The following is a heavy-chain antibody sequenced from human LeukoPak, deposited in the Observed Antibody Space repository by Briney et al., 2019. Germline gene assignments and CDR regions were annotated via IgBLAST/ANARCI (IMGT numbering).Heavy chain of an antibody. CDR1: GYTFTSYG. V-gene: IGHV1-18*01. Sequence: GASVKVSCKASGYTFTSYGISWVRQAPGQGLEWMGWISAYNGNTNYAQKLQGRVTMTTDTSTSTAYMELRRLRSDDTAVYYCARGPYGSGSYYKFDYWGQGTLVTVSS. D-gene: IGHD3-10*01. CDR2: ISAYNGNT. J-gene: IGHJ4*02. CDR3: ARGPYGSGSYYKFDY.